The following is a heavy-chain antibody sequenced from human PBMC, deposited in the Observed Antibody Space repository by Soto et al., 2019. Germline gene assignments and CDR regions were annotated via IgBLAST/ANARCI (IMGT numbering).Heavy chain of an antibody. J-gene: IGHJ4*02. D-gene: IGHD3-10*02. CDR3: ARLGVFGATTIGY. CDR1: GGSISSGDYY. Sequence: QVQLQESGPGLVKPSQTLSLTCTVSGGSISSGDYYWSWIRQPPGKGLEWIGYIYYSGSTYYNPSRKIRVTISVDTSNNHFSLMLSSVTAADTAVYYCARLGVFGATTIGYWGQGTLVTVSS. V-gene: IGHV4-30-4*01. CDR2: IYYSGST.